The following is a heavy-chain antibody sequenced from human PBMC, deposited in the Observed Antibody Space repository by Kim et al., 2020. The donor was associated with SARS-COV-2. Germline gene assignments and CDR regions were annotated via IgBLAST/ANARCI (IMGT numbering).Heavy chain of an antibody. Sequence: DAVKGRFTISRDNSKNTLYLQMNSLRAEDTAVYYCAKDRILLQITNWFDPWGQGTLVTVSS. V-gene: IGHV3-23*01. D-gene: IGHD1-26*01. J-gene: IGHJ5*02. CDR3: AKDRILLQITNWFDP.